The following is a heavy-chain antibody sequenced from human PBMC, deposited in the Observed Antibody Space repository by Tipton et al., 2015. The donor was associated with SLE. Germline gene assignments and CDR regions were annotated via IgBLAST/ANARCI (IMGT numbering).Heavy chain of an antibody. CDR2: IYNSGST. V-gene: IGHV4-61*10. CDR1: GGSISSGSYY. CDR3: TRDPASGDIDY. J-gene: IGHJ4*02. Sequence: TLSLTCTVSGGSISSGSYYWSWIRQPAGKGLEWIGNIYNSGSTNYNPSLKSRVTTSLDTSKNQFSLKLSSVTAADTAVYYCTRDPASGDIDYWGQGTLVTVSS. D-gene: IGHD2-21*02.